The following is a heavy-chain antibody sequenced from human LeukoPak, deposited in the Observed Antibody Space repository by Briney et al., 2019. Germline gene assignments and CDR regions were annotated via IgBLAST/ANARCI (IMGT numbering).Heavy chain of an antibody. J-gene: IGHJ5*02. CDR2: IYYSGST. CDR3: ARGEKYYYDSSGYYSGVRWFDP. Sequence: SETLSLTCTVSGGSISSSNYYWGWIRQPPGKGLEWIGSIYYSGSTYYNPSLKSRVTISVDTSKNQFSLKLSSVTAADTAVYYCARGEKYYYDSSGYYSGVRWFDPWGQGTLVTVSS. D-gene: IGHD3-22*01. CDR1: GGSISSSNYY. V-gene: IGHV4-39*07.